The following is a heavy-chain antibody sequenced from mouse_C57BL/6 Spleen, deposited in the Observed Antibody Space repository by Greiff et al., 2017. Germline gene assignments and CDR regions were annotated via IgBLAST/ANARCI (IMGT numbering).Heavy chain of an antibody. J-gene: IGHJ2*01. D-gene: IGHD4-1*01. V-gene: IGHV1-80*01. CDR3: ARSFLGQGIDY. CDR2: IYPGDGDT. CDR1: GYAFSSYW. Sequence: QVHVKQSGAELVKPGASVKISCKASGYAFSSYWMNWVKQRPGKGLEWIGQIYPGDGDTNYNGKFKGKATLTADKSSSTAYMQLSSLTSEDSAVYCCARSFLGQGIDYWGQGTTLTVSS.